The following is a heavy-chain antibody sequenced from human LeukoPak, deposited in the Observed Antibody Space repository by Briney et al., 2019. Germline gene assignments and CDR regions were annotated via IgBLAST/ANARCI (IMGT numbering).Heavy chain of an antibody. J-gene: IGHJ6*03. V-gene: IGHV1-69*05. CDR3: ARALTVAGSLPYYMDV. D-gene: IGHD6-19*01. CDR1: GGTFSSYA. Sequence: SVKVSCKAPGGTFSSYAISWVRQAPGQGLEWMGGIIPIFGTANYAQKFQGRVTITTDESTSTAYMELSSLRSEDTAVYYCARALTVAGSLPYYMDVWGKGTTVTVSS. CDR2: IIPIFGTA.